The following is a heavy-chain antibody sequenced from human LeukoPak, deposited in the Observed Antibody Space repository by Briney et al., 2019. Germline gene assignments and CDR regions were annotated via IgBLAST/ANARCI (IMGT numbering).Heavy chain of an antibody. CDR3: AKDKGDSSGWYYYYYYGMDV. D-gene: IGHD6-19*01. CDR1: GFTFDDYA. Sequence: GRSLRLSCAASGFTFDDYAMHWVRQAPGKGLEWVSGISWNSGSIGYADSVKGRFTISRDNAKNSLYLQMNSLRAEDTALYYCAKDKGDSSGWYYYYYYGMDVWGQGTTVTVSS. V-gene: IGHV3-9*01. CDR2: ISWNSGSI. J-gene: IGHJ6*02.